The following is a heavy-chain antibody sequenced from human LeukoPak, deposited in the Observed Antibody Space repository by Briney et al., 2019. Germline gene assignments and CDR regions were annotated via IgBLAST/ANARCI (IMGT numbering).Heavy chain of an antibody. Sequence: SETLSLTCTVSGYSISSGYYWGWIRQPPGKGLEWIGSIYHSGSTNYNPSLKSRVTISVDTSKNQFSLKLSSVTAADTAVYYCARGLITMVRGVIITGYYYYYMDVWGKGTTVTVSS. J-gene: IGHJ6*03. CDR1: GYSISSGYY. CDR2: IYHSGST. CDR3: ARGLITMVRGVIITGYYYYYMDV. V-gene: IGHV4-38-2*02. D-gene: IGHD3-10*01.